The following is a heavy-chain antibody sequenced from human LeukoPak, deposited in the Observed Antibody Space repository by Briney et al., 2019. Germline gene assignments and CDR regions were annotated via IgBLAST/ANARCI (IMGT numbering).Heavy chain of an antibody. CDR2: INPSGGST. D-gene: IGHD2-2*01. CDR3: ARWGPYCSSTSCHEGGGGDY. J-gene: IGHJ4*02. V-gene: IGHV1-46*01. Sequence: ASVKVSCKASGYTFTSYGISWVRQAPGQGLEWMGIINPSGGSTSYAQKFQGRVTMTRDTSTSTVYMELSSLRSEDTAVYYCARWGPYCSSTSCHEGGGGDYWGQGTLVTVSS. CDR1: GYTFTSYG.